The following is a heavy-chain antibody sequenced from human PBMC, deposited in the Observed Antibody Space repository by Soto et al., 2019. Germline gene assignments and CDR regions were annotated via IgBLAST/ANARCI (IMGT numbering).Heavy chain of an antibody. J-gene: IGHJ2*01. CDR2: IIPMFGTP. V-gene: IGHV1-69*06. Sequence: QVQLVQSGAEVRKPGSSVKVSCKVSGGTFSSYAISWVRQAPGQGLEWMGGIIPMFGTPNYAQKFQGRVTITADKSTNTAYTELNSLTSEDTAVYYCARAAGYHYDRIGYQYWYFDLWGRVTMVTVSS. CDR3: ARAAGYHYDRIGYQYWYFDL. D-gene: IGHD3-22*01. CDR1: GGTFSSYA.